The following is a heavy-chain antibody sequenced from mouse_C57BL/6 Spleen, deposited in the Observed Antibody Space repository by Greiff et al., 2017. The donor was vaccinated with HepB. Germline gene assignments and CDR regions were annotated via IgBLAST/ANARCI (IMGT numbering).Heavy chain of an antibody. D-gene: IGHD2-4*01. J-gene: IGHJ1*03. CDR3: SRSLYDYDASWYFDV. Sequence: EVKLVESGGGLVQPGGSLSLSCAASGFTFTDYYMSWVRQPPGKALEWLGFIRNKANGYTTEYSASVKGRFTISRDNSQSILYLQMNALRAEDSATYYCSRSLYDYDASWYFDVWGTGTTVTVSS. CDR1: GFTFTDYY. V-gene: IGHV7-3*01. CDR2: IRNKANGYTT.